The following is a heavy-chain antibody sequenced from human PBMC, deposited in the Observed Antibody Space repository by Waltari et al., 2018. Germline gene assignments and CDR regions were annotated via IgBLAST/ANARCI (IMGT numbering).Heavy chain of an antibody. D-gene: IGHD6-13*01. CDR3: ARVPTGYSSSWYTAYYYYGMDV. J-gene: IGHJ6*02. CDR1: GGSISSYY. V-gene: IGHV4-59*01. Sequence: VQLQESGPGLVKPSETLSLTCTVSGGSISSYYWSWIRQPPGRGLEWIGYIYYSGSTNYNPSLKSRVTISVDTSKNQFSLKLSSVTAADTAVYYCARVPTGYSSSWYTAYYYYGMDVWGQGTTVTVSS. CDR2: IYYSGST.